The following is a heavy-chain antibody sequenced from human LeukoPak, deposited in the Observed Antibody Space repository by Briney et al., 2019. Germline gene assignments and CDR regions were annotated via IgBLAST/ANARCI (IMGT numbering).Heavy chain of an antibody. Sequence: GGSLRLSCAASGFTFSSYSMNCVRQAPGKGLEWVSSISSRSSYIYYADSVKGRFTISRDNAKNSLYLQMNSLRAEDTAVYYCARNGAQWLLTVRGQGTLVTVSS. J-gene: IGHJ4*02. CDR1: GFTFSSYS. CDR2: ISSRSSYI. V-gene: IGHV3-21*01. CDR3: ARNGAQWLLTV. D-gene: IGHD6-19*01.